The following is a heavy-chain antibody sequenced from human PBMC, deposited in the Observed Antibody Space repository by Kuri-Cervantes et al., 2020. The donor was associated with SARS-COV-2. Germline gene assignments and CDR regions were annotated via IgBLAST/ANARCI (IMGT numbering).Heavy chain of an antibody. CDR3: ARGWGGYCSSTSCYYYYYGMDV. V-gene: IGHV4-34*01. CDR2: INHSGNT. D-gene: IGHD2-2*01. CDR1: GGSFSGYY. J-gene: IGHJ6*02. Sequence: GSLRLSCAVYGGSFSGYYWSWIRQPPGKGLEWIGEINHSGNTNYNPSLKSRVTISVDTSKNQFSLKLSSVTATDTAVYYCARGWGGYCSSTSCYYYYYGMDVWGQGTTVTVSS.